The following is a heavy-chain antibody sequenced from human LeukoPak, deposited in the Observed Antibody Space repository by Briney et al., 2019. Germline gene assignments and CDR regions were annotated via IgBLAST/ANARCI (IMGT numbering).Heavy chain of an antibody. CDR3: ATRYYYYYMDV. CDR2: INHSGST. J-gene: IGHJ6*03. V-gene: IGHV4-34*01. CDR1: GGSFSGYY. Sequence: EPSETLSLTCAVYGGSFSGYYWSWIRQPPGKGLEWIGEINHSGSTNYNPSLKSRVTISVDASKNQFSLKLSSVTAADTAVYYCATRYYYYYMDVWGKGTTVTVSS.